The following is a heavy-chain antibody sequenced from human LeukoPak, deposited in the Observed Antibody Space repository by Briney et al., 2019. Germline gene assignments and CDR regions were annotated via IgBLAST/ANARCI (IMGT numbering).Heavy chain of an antibody. J-gene: IGHJ4*02. CDR1: GGSITSNIW. V-gene: IGHV4-4*02. D-gene: IGHD4-17*01. CDR3: ARVTTGTVDY. CDR2: IYHGGTT. Sequence: SETLSLTCAVSGGSITSNIWWNWVRQPPGKGLEWIGEIYHGGTTNYNSSLKSRVTISVDTSKNQFSLKLRSVTAADTAVYYCARVTTGTVDYWGQGTLVTVSS.